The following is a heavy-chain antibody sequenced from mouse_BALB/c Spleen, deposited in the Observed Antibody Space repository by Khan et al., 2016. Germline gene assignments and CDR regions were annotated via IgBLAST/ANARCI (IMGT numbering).Heavy chain of an antibody. Sequence: VQLKQSGAELVRPGASVKLSCTASGFNIKDTFIYWVKQRPEQGLEWIGLIDPANGNIKYDPKFQGKAAITADTSSNAAYLQLSGLTSEDTAVYYGASSGGYALYYFDYWGQGTTLTVSS. CDR2: IDPANGNI. V-gene: IGHV14-3*02. J-gene: IGHJ2*01. D-gene: IGHD2-2*01. CDR3: ASSGGYALYYFDY. CDR1: GFNIKDTF.